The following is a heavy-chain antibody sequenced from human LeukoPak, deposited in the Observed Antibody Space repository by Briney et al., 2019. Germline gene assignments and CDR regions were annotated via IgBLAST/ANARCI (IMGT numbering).Heavy chain of an antibody. CDR1: GVSISSGGYY. CDR2: IYYSGST. Sequence: SSETLSLTCTVSGVSISSGGYYWSWIRQHPGKGLEWIGYIYYSGSTYYNPSLKSRVTISVDTSKNQFSLKLSSATAADTAVYYCARERSSGSDYWGQGTLVTVSS. J-gene: IGHJ4*02. CDR3: ARERSSGSDY. V-gene: IGHV4-31*03. D-gene: IGHD6-19*01.